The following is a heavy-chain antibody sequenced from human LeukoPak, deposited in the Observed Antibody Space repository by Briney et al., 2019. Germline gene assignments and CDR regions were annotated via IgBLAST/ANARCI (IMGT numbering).Heavy chain of an antibody. CDR2: INPSTGTT. Sequence: ASVKVSCEASGYKFTGYYMHWVRQAPGQGLEWVGIINPSTGTTDFAQNFQGRVSMTRDLTTTTVYMNMSKLTSGDTAIYFCARSGAGRSSWFDPWGPGTLVTVSS. D-gene: IGHD4-17*01. J-gene: IGHJ5*02. CDR1: GYKFTGYY. CDR3: ARSGAGRSSWFDP. V-gene: IGHV1-46*01.